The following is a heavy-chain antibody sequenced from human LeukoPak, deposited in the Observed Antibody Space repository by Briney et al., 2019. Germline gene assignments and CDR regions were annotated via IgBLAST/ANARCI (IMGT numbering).Heavy chain of an antibody. V-gene: IGHV3-9*01. J-gene: IGHJ4*02. D-gene: IGHD6-19*01. Sequence: PGGSLRLSCAASGFTFDDYAMHWVRQAPGKGLEGVSGISWNSGSIGYADSVTGRFTISRDNAKNSLYLQMNSLRAEDTALYYCAKDRVRYSSGWYVFDYWGQGTLVTVSS. CDR1: GFTFDDYA. CDR2: ISWNSGSI. CDR3: AKDRVRYSSGWYVFDY.